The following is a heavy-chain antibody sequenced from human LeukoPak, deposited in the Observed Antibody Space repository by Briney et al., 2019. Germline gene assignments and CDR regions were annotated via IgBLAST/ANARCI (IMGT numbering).Heavy chain of an antibody. CDR2: IIPIFGTA. CDR3: ARDVGYCSSTICSQNFDY. Sequence: SVKVSCKASGGTFSSCAISWVRQAPGQGLEWMGGIIPIFGTANYAQKFQGRVTITADESTSTAYMELSSLRSDDTAIYYCARDVGYCSSTICSQNFDYWGQGTLVTVSS. J-gene: IGHJ4*02. CDR1: GGTFSSCA. V-gene: IGHV1-69*13. D-gene: IGHD2-2*01.